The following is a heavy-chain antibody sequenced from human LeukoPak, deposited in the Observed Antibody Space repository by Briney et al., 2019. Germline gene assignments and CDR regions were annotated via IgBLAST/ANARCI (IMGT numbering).Heavy chain of an antibody. CDR2: IYYSGST. CDR1: GGSISSSSSY. CDR3: ARVKDPGGYYYYYYMDV. Sequence: SETLSLTCTVSGGSISSSSSYWGWIRQPPGEGLEWIGSIYYSGSTYYNTSLKSRVTISVDTSKNQFSLRLNSVTAADTAMYYCARVKDPGGYYYYYYMDVWGKGTTVTVSS. D-gene: IGHD3-16*01. J-gene: IGHJ6*03. V-gene: IGHV4-39*01.